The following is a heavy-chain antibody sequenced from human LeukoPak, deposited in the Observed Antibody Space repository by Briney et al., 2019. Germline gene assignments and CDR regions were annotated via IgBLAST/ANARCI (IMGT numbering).Heavy chain of an antibody. V-gene: IGHV4-34*01. J-gene: IGHJ4*02. CDR3: ARLLRYLAAAGAPTMEPPSHFDF. CDR2: INHSGTT. D-gene: IGHD6-13*01. CDR1: AGSISAFY. Sequence: SETLSLTCCVHAGSISAFYWGWLRQAPGQGREGIGDINHSGTTNYNPSLKSRLTMSVDTSQNNFSLRLTSVTAADTAVYYCARLLRYLAAAGAPTMEPPSHFDFWGPGTLVTVSS.